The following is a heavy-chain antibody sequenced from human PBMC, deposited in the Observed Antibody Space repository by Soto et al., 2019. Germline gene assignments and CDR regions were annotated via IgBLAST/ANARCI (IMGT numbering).Heavy chain of an antibody. V-gene: IGHV3-48*02. CDR3: ERGFSSGPGGMDV. J-gene: IGHJ6*02. D-gene: IGHD6-19*01. Sequence: GGSLRLCCAASGFTFSSYSMNWVRRAPGKGLEWVSYISSSSSTIYYADSVKGRFTISRDNAKNSLYLQMNSLRDEDTAVYYCERGFSSGPGGMDVWGQGTTVTVSS. CDR1: GFTFSSYS. CDR2: ISSSSSTI.